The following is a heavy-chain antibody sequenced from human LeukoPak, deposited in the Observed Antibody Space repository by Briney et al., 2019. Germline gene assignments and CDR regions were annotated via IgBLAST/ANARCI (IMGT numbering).Heavy chain of an antibody. J-gene: IGHJ4*02. CDR3: ARGPPYYYDSSGHYYFDY. CDR2: IIPIFGTA. CDR1: GGTFSSYA. Sequence: SVKVSCKASGGTFSSYAISWVRQAPGQGLEWMGGIIPIFGTANYAQKFQGRVTITTDESTSTAYMELSSLRSEDTAVYYCARGPPYYYDSSGHYYFDYWGQGTLVTVSS. V-gene: IGHV1-69*05. D-gene: IGHD3-22*01.